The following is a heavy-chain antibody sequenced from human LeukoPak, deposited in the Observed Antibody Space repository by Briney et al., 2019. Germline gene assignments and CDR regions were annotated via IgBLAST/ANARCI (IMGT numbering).Heavy chain of an antibody. CDR1: GGSISSYY. D-gene: IGHD6-19*01. CDR3: ARHAYSSGWPDY. J-gene: IGHJ4*02. V-gene: IGHV4-59*08. CDR2: IYYSGST. Sequence: SETLSLTCTVSGGSISSYYWSWIRQPPGKGLEWIGYIYYSGSTNYNPSLKSRVTISVDTSKNQFSLKLSSVTAADTAVYYCARHAYSSGWPDYWGQGTLVTVSS.